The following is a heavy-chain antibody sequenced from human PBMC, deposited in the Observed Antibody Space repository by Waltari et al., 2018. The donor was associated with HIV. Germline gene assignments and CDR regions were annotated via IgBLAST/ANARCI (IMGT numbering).Heavy chain of an antibody. Sequence: QVQVQESGPGLVQPSETLSLTCTVSGDSISSAFYWGWIRQPPGKGRGWIGSIYHTGKPYYNPSLKSRVTISGDTSKNQFFRRLFSVTAADTAMYYCARSITMIEGVPNWFDPWGQGTLVTVSS. J-gene: IGHJ5*02. V-gene: IGHV4-38-2*02. CDR3: ARSITMIEGVPNWFDP. D-gene: IGHD3-22*01. CDR1: GDSISSAFY. CDR2: IYHTGKP.